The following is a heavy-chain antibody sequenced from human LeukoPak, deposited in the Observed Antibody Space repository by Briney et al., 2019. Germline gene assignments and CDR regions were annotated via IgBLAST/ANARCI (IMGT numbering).Heavy chain of an antibody. V-gene: IGHV4-4*07. CDR2: IYTSGST. CDR1: GGSISSYY. J-gene: IGHJ4*02. CDR3: ATGRSIRYFDY. D-gene: IGHD3-9*01. Sequence: PSETLSLTCTVSGGSISSYYWSWIRQPAGKGLEWIGRIYTSGSTNYNPSLKSRVTMSVDTSKSQFSLKLSSATAADTAVYYCATGRSIRYFDYWGQGTLLTVSS.